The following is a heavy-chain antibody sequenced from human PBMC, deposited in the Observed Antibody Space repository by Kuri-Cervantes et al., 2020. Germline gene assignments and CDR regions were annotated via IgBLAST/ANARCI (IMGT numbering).Heavy chain of an antibody. Sequence: GGSLRLSCAASGFTFSSYDMHWVRQATGKGLEWVSAIGTAGDTYYPGSVKGRFTISRENAKNSLYLQMNSLRAGDTAVYYCARGLLVVYAIDHWGQGTLVTVSS. CDR1: GFTFSSYD. D-gene: IGHD2-8*02. CDR2: IGTAGDT. CDR3: ARGLLVVYAIDH. V-gene: IGHV3-13*01. J-gene: IGHJ4*02.